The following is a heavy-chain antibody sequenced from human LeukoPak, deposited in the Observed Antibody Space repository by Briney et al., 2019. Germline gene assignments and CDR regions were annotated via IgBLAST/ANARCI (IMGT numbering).Heavy chain of an antibody. J-gene: IGHJ6*03. CDR3: ARESSGSYTPYYYYYMDV. CDR1: GGTFSSYV. D-gene: IGHD1-26*01. CDR2: IIPIFGTA. Sequence: ASVKVSCKASGGTFSSYVISWVRQAPGQGLEWMGGIIPIFGTANYAQKFQGRVTITADESTSTAYTELSSLRSEDTAVYYCARESSGSYTPYYYYYMDVWGKGTTVTVSS. V-gene: IGHV1-69*01.